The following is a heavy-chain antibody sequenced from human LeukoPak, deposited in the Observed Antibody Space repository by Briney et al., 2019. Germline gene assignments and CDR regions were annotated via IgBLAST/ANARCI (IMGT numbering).Heavy chain of an antibody. D-gene: IGHD6-19*01. J-gene: IGHJ5*02. V-gene: IGHV4-39*01. Sequence: PSETLSLTCTVSGDSFTSVTDYWAWIRQPPGKGLEWIGSISHSGSTYYNPSLKSRVTISLDTSKNQFSLKLSSVTAADTAVYYCARHNLKLNSGWSGSSWFDPWGQGTLVTVSS. CDR3: ARHNLKLNSGWSGSSWFDP. CDR1: GDSFTSVTDY. CDR2: ISHSGST.